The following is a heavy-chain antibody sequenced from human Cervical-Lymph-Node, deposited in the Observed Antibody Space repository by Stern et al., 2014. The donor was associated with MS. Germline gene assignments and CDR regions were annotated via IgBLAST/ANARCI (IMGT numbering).Heavy chain of an antibody. J-gene: IGHJ4*02. D-gene: IGHD1-1*01. V-gene: IGHV7-4-1*02. Sequence: VQLVESGSELKKPGASVKVSCQASGYTFTSYPMNWVRQAPGPGLAWMGWINTINGNPTDAQGFTGRFVFSFDTSVSTAYLQISSLKAEDTAVYYCATFTTTFDYWGRGTLVTVSS. CDR2: INTINGNP. CDR1: GYTFTSYP. CDR3: ATFTTTFDY.